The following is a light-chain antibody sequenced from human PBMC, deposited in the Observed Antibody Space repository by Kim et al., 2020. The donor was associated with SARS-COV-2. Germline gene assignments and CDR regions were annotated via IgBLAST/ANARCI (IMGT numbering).Light chain of an antibody. Sequence: AIQLTQSPSSLSASVGDRITITCRASQGINSALAWYQQKPGKGPTLLIYDASNLQSGVPSRFSGSGSGTDFALTIGNLQPEDFATYYCQQFNSYPLTFGGGTKVDIK. V-gene: IGKV1-13*02. CDR2: DAS. CDR1: QGINSA. CDR3: QQFNSYPLT. J-gene: IGKJ4*01.